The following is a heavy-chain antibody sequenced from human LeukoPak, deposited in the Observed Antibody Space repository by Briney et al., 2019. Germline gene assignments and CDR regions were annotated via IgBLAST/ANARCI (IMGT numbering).Heavy chain of an antibody. Sequence: GGSLRLSCAASGFTFSSYEMNWVRQAPGKGLEWVSYISSSGSTIYYADSVKGRFTISRDNAKNSLYLQMNSLRAEDTAVYYCARGVDYDYVWGSPSHLDYWGQGTLVTVSS. CDR3: ARGVDYDYVWGSPSHLDY. V-gene: IGHV3-48*03. CDR2: ISSSGSTI. J-gene: IGHJ4*02. D-gene: IGHD3-16*01. CDR1: GFTFSSYE.